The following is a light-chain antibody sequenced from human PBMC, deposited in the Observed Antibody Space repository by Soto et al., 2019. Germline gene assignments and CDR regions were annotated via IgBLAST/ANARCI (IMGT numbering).Light chain of an antibody. Sequence: DIQMTPSPSTLSASVGARVTITCQASQDISNYLNWYQQKPWKAPKLLIYDASNLETGVPSRFSGSRSGTDFTLAISSLQPEDVATYYCQKYNTAPWTFGQGTKVDIK. V-gene: IGKV1-33*01. CDR2: DAS. J-gene: IGKJ1*01. CDR1: QDISNY. CDR3: QKYNTAPWT.